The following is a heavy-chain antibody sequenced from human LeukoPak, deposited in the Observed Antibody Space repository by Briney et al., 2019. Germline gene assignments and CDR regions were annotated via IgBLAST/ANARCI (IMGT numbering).Heavy chain of an antibody. CDR1: GGSISSYY. J-gene: IGHJ4*02. Sequence: SETLSLTCTVSGGSISSYYWSWIRQPPGKGLEWIGYIYYSGSTNYNPSLKSRVTISVDTSKNQFSLKLSSATAADTAVYYCARDGRGYYDSSGHYPLFWGQGTLVTVSS. CDR3: ARDGRGYYDSSGHYPLF. CDR2: IYYSGST. V-gene: IGHV4-59*01. D-gene: IGHD3-22*01.